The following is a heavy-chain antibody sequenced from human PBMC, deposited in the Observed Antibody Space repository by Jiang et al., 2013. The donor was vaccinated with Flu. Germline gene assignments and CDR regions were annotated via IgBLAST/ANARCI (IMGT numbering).Heavy chain of an antibody. CDR1: SISSSSYY. CDR3: ARLGVAAAVDY. V-gene: IGHV4-39*01. D-gene: IGHD6-13*01. Sequence: SISSSSYYWGWIRQPPGKGLEWIGSMYYGGSTYYNPSLKTRVTISGDTSKNQFSLKLSSVTAADTAVYYCARLGVAAAVDYWGQGTLVTVSS. J-gene: IGHJ4*02. CDR2: MYYGGST.